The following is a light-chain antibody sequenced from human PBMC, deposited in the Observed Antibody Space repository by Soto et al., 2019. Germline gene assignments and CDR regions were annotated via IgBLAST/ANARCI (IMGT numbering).Light chain of an antibody. V-gene: IGLV1-47*01. J-gene: IGLJ3*02. CDR1: TYNLGSNF. Sequence: QSVLTQPPSASGTPGQRVTISCSGSTYNLGSNFIYWYQQLPGAAPKLLISRNNQRPSAVPDRFSGSKSGTSASLAISGLRSEDEAVYHCASWDDSLSGVVFGGGTKLTVL. CDR3: ASWDDSLSGVV. CDR2: RNN.